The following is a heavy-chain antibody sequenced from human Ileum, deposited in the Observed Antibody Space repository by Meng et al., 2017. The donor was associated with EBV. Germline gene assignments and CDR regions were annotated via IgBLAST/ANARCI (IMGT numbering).Heavy chain of an antibody. Sequence: LGEVGAAMVNSSGTLSLTCGVSGDSMTNNNWWTWGRQLPGKGLEWIGEINHSGTPDYHPSLPSRATISVDMSKKQFSLQLRSVTAADTAVYYCARTGVGLAFDYWGLGTLVTVSS. D-gene: IGHD2-8*01. CDR3: ARTGVGLAFDY. V-gene: IGHV4-4*02. J-gene: IGHJ4*02. CDR1: GDSMTNNNW. CDR2: INHSGTP.